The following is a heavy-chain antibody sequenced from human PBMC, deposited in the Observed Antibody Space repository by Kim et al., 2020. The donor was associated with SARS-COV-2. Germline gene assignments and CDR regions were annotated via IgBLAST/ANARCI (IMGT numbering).Heavy chain of an antibody. CDR3: AREGGYSGPRGMDV. J-gene: IGHJ6*02. D-gene: IGHD5-12*01. V-gene: IGHV3-33*05. Sequence: GGSLRLSCAASGFTFSSYGMHWVRQAPGKGLEWVAVISYDGSTKYYADSVKGRFTISRDNSKNTLYLQMNSLRAEDTAVYYCAREGGYSGPRGMDVWGQGTTVTVSS. CDR1: GFTFSSYG. CDR2: ISYDGSTK.